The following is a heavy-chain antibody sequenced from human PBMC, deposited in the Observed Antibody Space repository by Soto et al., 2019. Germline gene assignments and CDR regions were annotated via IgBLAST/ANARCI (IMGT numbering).Heavy chain of an antibody. D-gene: IGHD6-19*01. J-gene: IGHJ4*02. CDR1: GFNFSSYV. CDR2: IWYDGGNK. V-gene: IGHV3-33*01. CDR3: ARDGQWLPRDGLRSSYYFDY. Sequence: LRLSCAASGFNFSSYVMHWVRQAPGKGLEWVAVIWYDGGNKYYADSVKGRFTISRDNSKNTLYLQMNSLRAEDTAVYYCARDGQWLPRDGLRSSYYFDYWGQGTLVTVSS.